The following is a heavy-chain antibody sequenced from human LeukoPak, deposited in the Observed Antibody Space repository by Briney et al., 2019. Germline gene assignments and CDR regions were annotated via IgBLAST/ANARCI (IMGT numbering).Heavy chain of an antibody. Sequence: GGSLRLSCAASGFTFGSPWMHWVRQAPGKGLVWVSRINSDGSATAYADSVKSRFTITRDNAENTLYLQMNSLRAEDTAVYYCARGTGGYHISYFDYWGQGTLVTVSS. CDR1: GFTFGSPW. J-gene: IGHJ4*02. D-gene: IGHD3-10*01. CDR2: INSDGSAT. V-gene: IGHV3-74*01. CDR3: ARGTGGYHISYFDY.